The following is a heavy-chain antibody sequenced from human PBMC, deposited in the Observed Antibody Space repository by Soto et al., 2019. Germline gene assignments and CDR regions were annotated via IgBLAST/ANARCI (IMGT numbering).Heavy chain of an antibody. Sequence: PSETLSLTCTVSGDTSTIYYWGWIRQAPGKGLEWIGHIHNSGTSTHNPSLNGRVTISIDVSKKQFSLKLTSLTSADTAVYYCARDFYDSVGYTWFDSWSQGTLVTVS. J-gene: IGHJ5*01. CDR1: GDTSTIYY. CDR2: IHNSGTS. CDR3: ARDFYDSVGYTWFDS. D-gene: IGHD3-22*01. V-gene: IGHV4-59*01.